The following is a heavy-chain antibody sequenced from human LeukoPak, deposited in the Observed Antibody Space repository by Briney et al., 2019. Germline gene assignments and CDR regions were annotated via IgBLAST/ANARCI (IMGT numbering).Heavy chain of an antibody. CDR2: MNPNSGNT. J-gene: IGHJ4*02. CDR1: GYTFTSYD. V-gene: IGHV1-8*03. Sequence: VASVKVSCKASGYTFTSYDINWVRQATGQGLEWMGWMNPNSGNTGYAQKFQGRVTITRNTSISTAYMELSSLRSEDTAVYYCARGYTRYYGWQYYFDYWGQGTLVTVSS. CDR3: ARGYTRYYGWQYYFDY. D-gene: IGHD3-10*01.